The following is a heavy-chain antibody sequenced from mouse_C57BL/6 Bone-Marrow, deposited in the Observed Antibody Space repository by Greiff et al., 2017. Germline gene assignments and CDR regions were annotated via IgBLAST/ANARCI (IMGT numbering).Heavy chain of an antibody. CDR1: GYTFTNYW. CDR2: IYPGGGYT. V-gene: IGHV1-63*01. Sequence: QVQLKQSGAELVRSGTSVKMSCKASGYTFTNYWIGWAKQRPGHGLEWIGDIYPGGGYTNYNEKFKGKATLTADKSSSTAYMQFSSLTSEDSAIYYCARSFYYYGSPYWYFDVWGTGTTVTVSS. J-gene: IGHJ1*03. CDR3: ARSFYYYGSPYWYFDV. D-gene: IGHD1-1*01.